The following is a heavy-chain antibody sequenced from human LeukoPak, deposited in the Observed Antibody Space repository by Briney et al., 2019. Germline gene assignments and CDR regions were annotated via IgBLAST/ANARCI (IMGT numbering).Heavy chain of an antibody. V-gene: IGHV4-38-2*02. D-gene: IGHD3-22*01. CDR3: ARGIYSSGWILDY. Sequence: SETLSLTCTVSGYSISSGYYWGWIRQPPGKGLEGIGSIYHSGSTYYNPSLKSRVTISVDTSKNQFSLKLSSVTAADTAVYYCARGIYSSGWILDYWGQGTLVTVSS. CDR2: IYHSGST. J-gene: IGHJ4*02. CDR1: GYSISSGYY.